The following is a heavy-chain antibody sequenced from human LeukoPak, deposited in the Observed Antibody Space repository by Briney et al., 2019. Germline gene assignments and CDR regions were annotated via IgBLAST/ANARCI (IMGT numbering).Heavy chain of an antibody. CDR3: AGETLGAYGDYMDV. V-gene: IGHV4-4*07. CDR1: GGSITNYY. J-gene: IGHJ6*03. D-gene: IGHD3-16*01. Sequence: SETLSLICAVSGGSITNYYLNWVRQPAGKGLEWIGRINSRRTTSYKSSLKSRVLMSVDTSNNQMSLILRSVTAADSAIYYCAGETLGAYGDYMDVWGKGTTVIVSS. CDR2: INSRRTT.